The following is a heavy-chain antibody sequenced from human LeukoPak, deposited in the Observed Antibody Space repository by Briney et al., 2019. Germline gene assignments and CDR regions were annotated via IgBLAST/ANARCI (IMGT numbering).Heavy chain of an antibody. J-gene: IGHJ4*02. V-gene: IGHV3-7*01. CDR1: GFTFSNYW. Sequence: GGSLRLSCAASGFTFSNYWMSWVRQAPGKGLEWVANIKQDGSKRNYVGAVNGRFTISRDNARNSLYLQMNSLRAEDTAVYYCARDLSMYDILTGYPDYWGQGTLVTVSS. D-gene: IGHD3-9*01. CDR3: ARDLSMYDILTGYPDY. CDR2: IKQDGSKR.